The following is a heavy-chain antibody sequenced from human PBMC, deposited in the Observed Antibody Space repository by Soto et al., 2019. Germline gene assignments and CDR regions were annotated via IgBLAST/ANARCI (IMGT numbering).Heavy chain of an antibody. J-gene: IGHJ1*01. Sequence: GVLRLSCAASGFIFGDFYMTWIRQAPGKGLGWVSEISSSGSYRNYADSVKGRFTVSRENANNTLYLEMNSLRAEDTAVYFCARDRDTDRRGFFAYRGQGSLVIVSS. CDR2: ISSSGSYR. D-gene: IGHD3-3*01. V-gene: IGHV3-11*05. CDR1: GFIFGDFY. CDR3: ARDRDTDRRGFFAY.